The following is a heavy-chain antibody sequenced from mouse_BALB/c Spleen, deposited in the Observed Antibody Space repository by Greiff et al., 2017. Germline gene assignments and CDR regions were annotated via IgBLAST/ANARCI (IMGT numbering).Heavy chain of an antibody. CDR2: ISSGGGST. D-gene: IGHD2-14*01. Sequence: EVMLVESGGGLVKPGGSLKLSCAASGFAFSSYDMSWVRQTPEKRLEWVAYISSGGGSTYYPDTVKGRFTISRDNAKNTLYLQMSSLKSEDTAMYYCARNRYDAGPMDYWGQGTTVTVSA. J-gene: IGHJ4*01. V-gene: IGHV5-12-1*01. CDR1: GFAFSSYD. CDR3: ARNRYDAGPMDY.